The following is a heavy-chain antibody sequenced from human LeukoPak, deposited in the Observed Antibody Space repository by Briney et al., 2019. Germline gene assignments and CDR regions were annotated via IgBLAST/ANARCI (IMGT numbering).Heavy chain of an antibody. D-gene: IGHD6-13*01. CDR1: GYTFTSYG. J-gene: IGHJ6*03. V-gene: IGHV5-51*01. CDR3: ARQGAAGKYYYYYMDV. CDR2: IYPDDSNT. Sequence: KVSCKASGYTFTSYGISWVRQAPGQGLEWMGIIYPDDSNTIYGPSFQGQVTISADKSINTAYLEWSSLKASDTAIYYCARQGAAGKYYYYYMDVWGKGTTVTVSS.